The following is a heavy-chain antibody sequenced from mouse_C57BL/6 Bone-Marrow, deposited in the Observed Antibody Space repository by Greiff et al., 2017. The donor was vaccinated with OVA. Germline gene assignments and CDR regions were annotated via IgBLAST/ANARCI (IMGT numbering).Heavy chain of an antibody. D-gene: IGHD1-1*01. J-gene: IGHJ3*01. V-gene: IGHV1-61*01. Sequence: QVQLQQPGAELVRPGSSVKLSCKASGYTFTRYWMDWVKQRPGQGLEWIGNIYPSDSETHYNQKFKDKATLPVDKSSTTAYMQLSSLTSEDSAVYYCARDAIYYYGSSYGGTFAYWGQGTLVTVSA. CDR1: GYTFTRYW. CDR3: ARDAIYYYGSSYGGTFAY. CDR2: IYPSDSET.